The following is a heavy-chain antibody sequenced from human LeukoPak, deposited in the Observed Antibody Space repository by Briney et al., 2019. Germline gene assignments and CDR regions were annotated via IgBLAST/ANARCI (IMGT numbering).Heavy chain of an antibody. CDR1: GGSISSYY. D-gene: IGHD3-9*01. CDR3: ARGVLRYFDWLLRRAPGLDAFDI. V-gene: IGHV4-59*01. CDR2: IYYSGST. Sequence: SETLSLTCTVSGGSISSYYWSWIRQPPGKGLEWIGYIYYSGSTNYNPSLKSRVTISVDTSKNQFSLKLSSVTAADTAVYYCARGVLRYFDWLLRRAPGLDAFDIWGQGTMVTVSS. J-gene: IGHJ3*02.